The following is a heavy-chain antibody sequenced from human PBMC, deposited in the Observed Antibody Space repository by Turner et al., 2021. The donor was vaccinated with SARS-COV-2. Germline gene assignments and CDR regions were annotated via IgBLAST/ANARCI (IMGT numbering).Heavy chain of an antibody. Sequence: EVQLLESGGGLVQPGGSLRLSCAASGFTFSSYAMSWVRQAPGKGLEGVSAISGSGGITYYADSVKGRFTISRDNSKNTLYLQMNSLRAEGTAVYYCAKGHSGYDLFFDYWGQGTLVTVSS. V-gene: IGHV3-23*01. J-gene: IGHJ4*02. D-gene: IGHD5-12*01. CDR3: AKGHSGYDLFFDY. CDR1: GFTFSSYA. CDR2: ISGSGGIT.